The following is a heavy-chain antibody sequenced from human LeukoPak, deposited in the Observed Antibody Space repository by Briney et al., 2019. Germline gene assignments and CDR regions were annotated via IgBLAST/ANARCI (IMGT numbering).Heavy chain of an antibody. J-gene: IGHJ3*02. Sequence: GGSLRLSCAASGFTVSSNYMSWVRQAPGKGLEWVSVIYSGGSTYYADSVKGRFTFSRHNSKNTLYLQMNSLRAEDTAVYYCARRRYCSGGSCYGYDAFDIWGQGTMVTVSS. CDR2: IYSGGST. CDR1: GFTVSSNY. CDR3: ARRRYCSGGSCYGYDAFDI. V-gene: IGHV3-53*04. D-gene: IGHD2-15*01.